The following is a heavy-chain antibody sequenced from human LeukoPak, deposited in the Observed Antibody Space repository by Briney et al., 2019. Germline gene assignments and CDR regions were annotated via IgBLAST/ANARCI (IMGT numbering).Heavy chain of an antibody. D-gene: IGHD3-16*02. CDR2: ISSSGSTI. Sequence: GGSLRLSCAASGFTFSSYEMNWVRQAPGKGLEWVSYISSSGSTIYYADSVKGRFTISRDNAKNSLYLQMNSLRAEDTAVYYCARAGYDYVWGSYGLDYWGQGTLVTVSS. V-gene: IGHV3-48*03. J-gene: IGHJ4*02. CDR3: ARAGYDYVWGSYGLDY. CDR1: GFTFSSYE.